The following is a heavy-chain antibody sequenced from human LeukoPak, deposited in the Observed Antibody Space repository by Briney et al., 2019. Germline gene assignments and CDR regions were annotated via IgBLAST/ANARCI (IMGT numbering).Heavy chain of an antibody. CDR2: ISNDGTT. V-gene: IGHV3-23*01. D-gene: IGHD2/OR15-2a*01. Sequence: GGSLRPSCAASGFSFNDCTMNWVRQAPGKGLEWVAVISNDGTTYYIDSVKGRFTISRDNSKNTLYLQMNGLRAEDTAVYFCAKRVINNPFDNWGQGTLVTVSS. CDR3: AKRVINNPFDN. CDR1: GFSFNDCT. J-gene: IGHJ4*02.